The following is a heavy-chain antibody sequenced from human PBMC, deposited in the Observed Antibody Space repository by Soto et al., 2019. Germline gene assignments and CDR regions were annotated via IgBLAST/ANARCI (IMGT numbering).Heavy chain of an antibody. CDR3: ARAISSSIPSYFDH. J-gene: IGHJ4*02. V-gene: IGHV4-59*01. CDR2: IFYTGST. Sequence: SETLSLTCSVSGDSISTYYWSWIRQPPGKGPEWIGYIFYTGSTNYNPSLKSRVTISVDTSKNQFSLKLSSVTAADTAVYYCARAISSSIPSYFDHWGQGTLVTVSS. CDR1: GDSISTYY. D-gene: IGHD3-3*01.